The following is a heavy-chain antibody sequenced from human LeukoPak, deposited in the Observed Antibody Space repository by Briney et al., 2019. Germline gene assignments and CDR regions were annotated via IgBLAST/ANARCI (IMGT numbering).Heavy chain of an antibody. Sequence: GSSVKVSCKASGGTFSGYAISWVRQAPGQGLEWMGGIIPIFGTANYAQKFQGRVTITTDESTSTAYMELSSLRSEDTAVYYCAGTRRTTVTTYFDYWGQGTLVTVSS. D-gene: IGHD4-17*01. V-gene: IGHV1-69*05. J-gene: IGHJ4*02. CDR1: GGTFSGYA. CDR3: AGTRRTTVTTYFDY. CDR2: IIPIFGTA.